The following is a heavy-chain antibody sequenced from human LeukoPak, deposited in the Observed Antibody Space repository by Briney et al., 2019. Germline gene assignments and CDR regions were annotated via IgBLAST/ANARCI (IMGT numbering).Heavy chain of an antibody. J-gene: IGHJ4*02. CDR2: ISGSGDNT. V-gene: IGHV3-23*01. Sequence: GGSLRLSCAASGFTFRSYGMNWVRQAPGKGLEWVSAISGSGDNTYYADSVKGRFTISRDNSKNTLYLQMNSLRAEDTAVYYCAKESSYSSSWYPFDYWGQGTLVTVSS. CDR3: AKESSYSSSWYPFDY. D-gene: IGHD6-13*01. CDR1: GFTFRSYG.